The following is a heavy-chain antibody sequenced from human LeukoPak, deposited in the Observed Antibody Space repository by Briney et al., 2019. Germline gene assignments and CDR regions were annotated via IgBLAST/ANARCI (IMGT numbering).Heavy chain of an antibody. CDR1: GFTFSSDW. Sequence: GGSLRLSCAASGFTFSSDWMSWGRQAPGKGLEWVSVISYDGSNKYYADSVKGRFTISRDNSRNTLYLQMNSLRAEDTAVYYCAREYEGYCSGGSCFRGTYNWFDPWGQGTLVTVSS. D-gene: IGHD2-15*01. J-gene: IGHJ5*02. CDR2: ISYDGSNK. V-gene: IGHV3-30*03. CDR3: AREYEGYCSGGSCFRGTYNWFDP.